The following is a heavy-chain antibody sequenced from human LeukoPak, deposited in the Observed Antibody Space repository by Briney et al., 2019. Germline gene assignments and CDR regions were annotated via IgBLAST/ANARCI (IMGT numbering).Heavy chain of an antibody. CDR3: ARGLWFESPHHVDV. CDR1: GFTFSTYE. D-gene: IGHD3-10*01. V-gene: IGHV3-48*03. Sequence: PGGSLRLSCAASGFTFSTYEMNWVRQAPGKGLEWVSYISKSGSSIYYADSVKGRFTISRDNAKNSLSLQMNSLRAEDTAVYYCARGLWFESPHHVDVWGKGTTVTISS. J-gene: IGHJ6*04. CDR2: ISKSGSSI.